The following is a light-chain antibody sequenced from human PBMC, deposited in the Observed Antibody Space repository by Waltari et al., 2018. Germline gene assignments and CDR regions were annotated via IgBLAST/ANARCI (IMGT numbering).Light chain of an antibody. Sequence: AVQLTQSPSSPSASVGDRVTITCRAIPAISSALAWYQQKPGKAPNLLIYDASNLESGVPSRFSGSGSGTHFTLTISSLQPADFATYYCQQLHSYPVTFGGGTKV. CDR2: DAS. CDR1: PAISSA. CDR3: QQLHSYPVT. V-gene: IGKV1-13*02. J-gene: IGKJ4*01.